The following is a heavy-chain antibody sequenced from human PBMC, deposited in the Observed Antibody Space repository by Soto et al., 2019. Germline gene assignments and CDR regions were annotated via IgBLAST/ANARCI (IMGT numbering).Heavy chain of an antibody. Sequence: ASVKVSCKASGYTFTSYAMHWVRQAPGQRLEWMGWINAGNGNTKYSQKFQGRVTITRDTSASTAYMELSSLRSEDTAVYYCARVWFEYYYYGMDVWGQGTTVTVSS. D-gene: IGHD3-10*01. J-gene: IGHJ6*02. CDR3: ARVWFEYYYYGMDV. V-gene: IGHV1-3*01. CDR2: INAGNGNT. CDR1: GYTFTSYA.